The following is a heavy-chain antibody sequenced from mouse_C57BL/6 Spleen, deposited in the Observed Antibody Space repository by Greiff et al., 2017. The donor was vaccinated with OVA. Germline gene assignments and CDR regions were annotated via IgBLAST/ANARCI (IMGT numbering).Heavy chain of an antibody. D-gene: IGHD3-2*02. Sequence: QVQLQQPGTELVKPGASVQLSCKASGYTFTSYWMHWVKQRPGQGLEWIVHINPSNGGTNYNETFKSKATLTVATSSTTAYLQLSILTSEDSAVEYGAREETAQALVAYWGQGTLVTVSA. CDR1: GYTFTSYW. V-gene: IGHV1-53*01. CDR2: INPSNGGT. J-gene: IGHJ3*01. CDR3: AREETAQALVAY.